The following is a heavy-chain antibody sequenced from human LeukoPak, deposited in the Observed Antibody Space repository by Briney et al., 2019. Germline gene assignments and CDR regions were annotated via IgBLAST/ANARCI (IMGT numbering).Heavy chain of an antibody. V-gene: IGHV4-39*01. Sequence: SETLSLTCTVSGGSISSSSHYWGWIRQPPGKGLEWIASIHYSGGSNYNPPLKSRVTISVDTSKNQVSLKVRSVTAADTAVYYCAKHESLIAFDIWGQGTMVTVSS. CDR3: AKHESLIAFDI. CDR1: GGSISSSSHY. J-gene: IGHJ3*02. CDR2: IHYSGGS.